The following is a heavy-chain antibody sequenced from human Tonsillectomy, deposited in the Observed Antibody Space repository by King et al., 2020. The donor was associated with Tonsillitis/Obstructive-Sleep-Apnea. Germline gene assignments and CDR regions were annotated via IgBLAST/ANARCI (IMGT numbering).Heavy chain of an antibody. CDR2: XXXXXXXX. D-gene: IGHD6-13*01. J-gene: IGHJ4*02. Sequence: VQLVESGGGXVQXGGSLRLSXAXSGFTFXSYXMSXXRXAXGKXXXWXXXXXXXXXXXYXXXSVXGRXTISXXXAKNSLYLQMNXLRAEDTAVYYCASMTAAGTRGFDYWGQGTLVTVSS. V-gene: IGHV3-7*03. CDR1: GFTFXSYX. CDR3: ASMTAAGTRGFDY.